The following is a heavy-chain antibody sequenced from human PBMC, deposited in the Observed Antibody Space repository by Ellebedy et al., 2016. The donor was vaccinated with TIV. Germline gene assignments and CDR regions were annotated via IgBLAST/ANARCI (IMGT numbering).Heavy chain of an antibody. CDR1: GDSISSINYY. Sequence: SETLSLTCTVSGDSISSINYYWGWIRQPPGKGLEWIGSIFYSGTTYYNPSLKSRVTVSLDTSENHFSLRLTSVTAADTAVYYCARGLQWLFDAFHIWGQGTVVTVSS. V-gene: IGHV4-39*07. CDR3: ARGLQWLFDAFHI. J-gene: IGHJ3*02. D-gene: IGHD6-19*01. CDR2: IFYSGTT.